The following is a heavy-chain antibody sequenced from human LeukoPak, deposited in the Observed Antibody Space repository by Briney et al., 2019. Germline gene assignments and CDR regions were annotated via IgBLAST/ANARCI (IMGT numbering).Heavy chain of an antibody. CDR3: ARERVATIARYNWFDP. V-gene: IGHV7-4-1*02. CDR2: INTNTGNP. D-gene: IGHD5-24*01. J-gene: IGHJ5*02. CDR1: GYTFTSYA. Sequence: ASVKVSCKASGYTFTSYAMNWVRQAPGQGLEWTGWINTNTGNPTYAQGFTGRFVFSLDTSVSTAYLQISSLRAEDTAVYYCARERVATIARYNWFDPWGQGTLVTVSS.